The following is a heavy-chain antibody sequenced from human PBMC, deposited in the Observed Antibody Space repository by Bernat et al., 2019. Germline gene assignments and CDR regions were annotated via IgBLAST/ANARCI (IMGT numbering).Heavy chain of an antibody. D-gene: IGHD2-2*01. V-gene: IGHV1-69*01. J-gene: IGHJ6*03. CDR3: ARADEEYQPPVEYYMDV. CDR1: GGTFSSYA. Sequence: QVQLVQSGAGVKKPGSSVKVSCKASGGTFSSYAISWVRQAPGQGLEWMGGIIPIFGTANYAQKFQGRVTITADESTSTAYMELSSLRSEDTAVYDCARADEEYQPPVEYYMDVWGKGTTVTVSS. CDR2: IIPIFGTA.